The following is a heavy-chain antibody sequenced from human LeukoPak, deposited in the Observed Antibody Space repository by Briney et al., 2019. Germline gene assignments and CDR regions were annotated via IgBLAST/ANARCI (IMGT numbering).Heavy chain of an antibody. CDR2: ISSSSSTI. D-gene: IGHD2-15*01. J-gene: IGHJ4*02. Sequence: GGSLRLSCAASGFTFSSYSTNWVRQAPGKGLEWLSYISSSSSTIYYADSVKGRFTISRDNAKNSLYLQMNSLRAEDTAVYYCARGDCSGGSCYLSLTTIDYWGQGTLVTVSS. CDR1: GFTFSSYS. CDR3: ARGDCSGGSCYLSLTTIDY. V-gene: IGHV3-48*01.